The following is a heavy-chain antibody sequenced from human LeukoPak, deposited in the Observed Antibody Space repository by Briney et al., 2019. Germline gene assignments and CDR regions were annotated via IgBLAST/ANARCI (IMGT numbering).Heavy chain of an antibody. Sequence: ASVKVSCKASGYTFTGYYMHWVRQAPGQGLEWMGWINPNSGGTNYAQKFQGRVTMTRDTSISTAYMELSRLRSDDTAVYYCARVPNPDYGDYVYYDSSGCLDYWGQGTLVTVSS. CDR1: GYTFTGYY. CDR2: INPNSGGT. D-gene: IGHD3-22*01. J-gene: IGHJ4*02. CDR3: ARVPNPDYGDYVYYDSSGCLDY. V-gene: IGHV1-2*02.